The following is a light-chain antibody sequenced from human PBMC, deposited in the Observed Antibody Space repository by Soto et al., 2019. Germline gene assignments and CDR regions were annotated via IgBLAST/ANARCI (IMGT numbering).Light chain of an antibody. V-gene: IGKV3-15*01. CDR3: QQYNDWPPT. CDR1: QSVSSN. J-gene: IGKJ1*01. Sequence: EIVMTQSPATLSVSPGERATLSCRASQSVSSNLVWYQQKPGRAPRLLIYGASTRATGMPARFSGSGSGTEFTLTISSLQSEDFAVYYCQQYNDWPPTFGQGTKVEIK. CDR2: GAS.